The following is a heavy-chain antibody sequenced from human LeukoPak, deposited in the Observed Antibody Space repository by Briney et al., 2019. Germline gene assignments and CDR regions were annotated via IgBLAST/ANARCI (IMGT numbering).Heavy chain of an antibody. CDR2: ISISSSYI. CDR3: AKDLAYCSSAVGCYYYYGMDV. J-gene: IGHJ6*02. D-gene: IGHD2-2*01. CDR1: GFTFSSYS. Sequence: GGSLRLSCAASGFTFSSYSRNWVRQAPGKGLEWVSSISISSSYIYYADSVKGRFTISRDNAKNSLYLQMNSLRAEDTALYYRAKDLAYCSSAVGCYYYYGMDVWGQGTTVTVSS. V-gene: IGHV3-21*04.